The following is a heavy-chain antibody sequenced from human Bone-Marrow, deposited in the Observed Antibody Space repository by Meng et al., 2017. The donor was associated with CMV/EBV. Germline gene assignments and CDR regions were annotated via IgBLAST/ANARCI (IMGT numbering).Heavy chain of an antibody. CDR3: ARGLRGGIDP. CDR2: IYHSGST. CDR1: GGSVSSSNW. Sequence: GSLRLSCAVSGGSVSSSNWWSWVRQPPGKGLEWIGEIYHSGSTNYNPSLKSRVTISVDTSKNQCSLKLSSVTAADTAVYYCARGLRGGIDPWGQGTLVTVAS. V-gene: IGHV4-4*02. J-gene: IGHJ5*02. D-gene: IGHD3-16*01.